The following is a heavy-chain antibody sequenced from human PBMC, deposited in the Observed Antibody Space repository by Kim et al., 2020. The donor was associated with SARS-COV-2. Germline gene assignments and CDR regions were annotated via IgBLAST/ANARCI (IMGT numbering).Heavy chain of an antibody. D-gene: IGHD6-19*01. J-gene: IGHJ3*02. V-gene: IGHV1-69*01. Sequence: AQEFQGRVTITADESTSKAYMELSSLRSEDTAVYYCASGSIAVEGDAFDIWGQGTMVTVSS. CDR3: ASGSIAVEGDAFDI.